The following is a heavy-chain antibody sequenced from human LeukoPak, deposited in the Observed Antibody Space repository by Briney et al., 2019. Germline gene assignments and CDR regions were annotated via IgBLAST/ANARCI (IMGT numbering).Heavy chain of an antibody. CDR1: GFTFTSYA. D-gene: IGHD1-7*01. CDR2: ISGSGAST. J-gene: IGHJ4*02. CDR3: AKDKSKGELRRNEFDY. V-gene: IGHV3-23*01. Sequence: PGGSLRLSCAASGFTFTSYAMSWVRQAPGKGLEWVSAISGSGASTYYADSVKGRFTISRDNSKNTLYLHMNSLRAEDTALYYCAKDKSKGELRRNEFDYWGQGTLVIVSS.